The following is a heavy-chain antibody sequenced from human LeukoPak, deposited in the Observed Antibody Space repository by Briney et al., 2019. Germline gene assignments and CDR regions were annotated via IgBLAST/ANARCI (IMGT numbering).Heavy chain of an antibody. Sequence: GGSLRLSCAASGFTFSSYAMSWVRQAPGKGLEWVSALSGSGTSTYHPDSVKGRFTISRDNSKNTLYLQMNSLRAEDTAVYYCARFGADCSSTSCYGGYFDYWGQGTLVTVSS. CDR2: LSGSGTST. D-gene: IGHD2-2*01. V-gene: IGHV3-23*01. CDR3: ARFGADCSSTSCYGGYFDY. J-gene: IGHJ4*02. CDR1: GFTFSSYA.